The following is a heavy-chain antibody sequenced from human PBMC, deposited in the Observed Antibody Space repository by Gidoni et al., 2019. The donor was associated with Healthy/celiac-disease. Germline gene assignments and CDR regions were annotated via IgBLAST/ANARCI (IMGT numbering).Heavy chain of an antibody. D-gene: IGHD4-17*01. CDR2: ISSSSSYI. CDR1: GSTFSSYS. CDR3: ARDYGDYYFDY. Sequence: EVQLVEPGGGLVKPGGSLRPSCAASGSTFSSYSMNWVRQPPGKGLEWVSSISSSSSYIYYADSVKGRFTISRDNAKNSLYLQMNSLRAEDTAVYYCARDYGDYYFDYWGQGTLVTVSS. V-gene: IGHV3-21*01. J-gene: IGHJ4*02.